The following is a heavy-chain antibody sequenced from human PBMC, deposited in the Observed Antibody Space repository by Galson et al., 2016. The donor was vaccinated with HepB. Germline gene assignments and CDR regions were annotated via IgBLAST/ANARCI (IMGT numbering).Heavy chain of an antibody. Sequence: EWVAVIWYDGKNKYYADSVEGRFTISRDTSKNTVHLQMNSLRAEDTAVYYCVRDKRQAFVGITNFGKSAFDIWGQGTMVTVSS. V-gene: IGHV3-33*01. CDR3: VRDKRQAFVGITNFGKSAFDI. D-gene: IGHD3-3*01. CDR2: IWYDGKNK. J-gene: IGHJ3*02.